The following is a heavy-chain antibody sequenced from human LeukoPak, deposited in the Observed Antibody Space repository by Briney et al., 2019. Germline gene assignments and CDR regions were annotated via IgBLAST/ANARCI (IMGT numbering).Heavy chain of an antibody. Sequence: ASVKVSCKASGGTFSNFAISWVRQAPGQGLEWMGGITPIFGTAKYAQKVQGRAAMSIDESKSTAYMELSSLRSEDSAVYYCARQGGITVFGVAQPGGAFDIWGQGTMVTVSS. D-gene: IGHD3-3*01. CDR3: ARQGGITVFGVAQPGGAFDI. CDR1: GGTFSNFA. J-gene: IGHJ3*02. CDR2: ITPIFGTA. V-gene: IGHV1-69*05.